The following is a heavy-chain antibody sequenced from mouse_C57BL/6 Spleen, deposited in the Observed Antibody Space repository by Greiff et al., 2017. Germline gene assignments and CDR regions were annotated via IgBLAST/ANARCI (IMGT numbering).Heavy chain of an antibody. J-gene: IGHJ2*01. CDR1: GFTFSDYG. CDR3: ARPVGSYYFDY. Sequence: EVQLVESGGGLVKPGGSLKLSCAASGFTFSDYGMHWVRQAPEKGLEWVAYISSGSSTIYYADTVKGRFTISRDNAKNTLFLQMTSLRSEDTAMYYCARPVGSYYFDYWGQGTTLTVSS. V-gene: IGHV5-17*01. CDR2: ISSGSSTI.